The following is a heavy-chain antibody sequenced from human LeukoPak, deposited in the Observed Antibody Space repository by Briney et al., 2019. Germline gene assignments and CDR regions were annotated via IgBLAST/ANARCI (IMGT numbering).Heavy chain of an antibody. J-gene: IGHJ4*02. CDR2: IKQDGSQK. D-gene: IGHD7-27*01. CDR3: ARNWEIDY. CDR1: GFTFSTHW. V-gene: IGHV3-7*04. Sequence: GGSLRLSCAASGFTFSTHWMSWVRQAPGNGLNWLASIKQDGSQKFHVDSANGRFTIPRDNANNSVYLQMNSLRGEDTAVYYCARNWEIDYWGQGNLVTVSS.